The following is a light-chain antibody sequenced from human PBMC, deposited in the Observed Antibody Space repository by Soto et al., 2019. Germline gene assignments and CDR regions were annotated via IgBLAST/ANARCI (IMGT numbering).Light chain of an antibody. V-gene: IGLV2-8*01. J-gene: IGLJ1*01. CDR1: SSDVGAYNY. CDR3: SSYAGSDNYV. CDR2: KVS. Sequence: QSVLTQPPSASGSPGQSVSISCTGTSSDVGAYNYVSWYQQHPGKAPKLIIYKVSKRPSGVPDRFSGSKSGNAASLTVSGLQAEDEADYYCSSYAGSDNYVFGTGTKVTVL.